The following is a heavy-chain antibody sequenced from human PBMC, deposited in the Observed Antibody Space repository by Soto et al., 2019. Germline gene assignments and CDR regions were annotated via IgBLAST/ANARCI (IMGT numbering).Heavy chain of an antibody. J-gene: IGHJ6*02. D-gene: IGHD5-18*01. CDR3: ARDSGHTSWEYYGMDV. V-gene: IGHV4-30-4*01. CDR2: IYYSGST. Sequence: SETLSLTCTVSGGSISSGDYYWSWIRQPPGKGLEWIGYIYYSGSTYYNPSLKSRVTISVDTSKNQFSLKLSSVTAADTAVYYCARDSGHTSWEYYGMDVWGQGTTVTVS. CDR1: GGSISSGDYY.